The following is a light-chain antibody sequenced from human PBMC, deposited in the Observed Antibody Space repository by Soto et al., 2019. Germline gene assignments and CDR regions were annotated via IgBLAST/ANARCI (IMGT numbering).Light chain of an antibody. J-gene: IGLJ3*02. CDR2: EVS. V-gene: IGLV2-14*01. Sequence: QSALTQPASVSGSPGQSLTISCTGTSSYVGGYNYVSWYQQHPVKAPKLMIYEVSNRPSGVSNRFSGSKSGNTASLTISGLQAEDEADYYCRSYTSSSTRVFGGGTKLNVL. CDR1: SSYVGGYNY. CDR3: RSYTSSSTRV.